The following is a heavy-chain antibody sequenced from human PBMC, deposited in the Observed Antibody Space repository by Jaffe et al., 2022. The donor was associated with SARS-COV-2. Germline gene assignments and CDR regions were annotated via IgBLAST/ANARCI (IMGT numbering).Heavy chain of an antibody. CDR1: GGSFSGYY. CDR3: ARGLRFLEWLWGPDYYYYGMDV. J-gene: IGHJ6*02. V-gene: IGHV4-34*01. CDR2: INHSGST. D-gene: IGHD3-3*01. Sequence: QVQLQQWGAGLLKPSETLSLTCAVYGGSFSGYYWSWIRQPPGKGLEWIGEINHSGSTNYNPSLKSRVTISVDTSKNQFSLKLSSVTAADTAVYYCARGLRFLEWLWGPDYYYYGMDVWGQGTTVTVSS.